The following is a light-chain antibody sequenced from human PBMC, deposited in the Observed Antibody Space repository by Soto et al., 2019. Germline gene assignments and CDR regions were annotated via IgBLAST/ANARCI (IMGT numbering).Light chain of an antibody. V-gene: IGLV2-14*01. CDR3: SSYTSSSTQV. Sequence: LTQPASVSGSPGQSITISCTGTSSDVGGYNYVSWYQQHPGKAPKLMIYEVSNRPSGVSNRFSGSKSGNTASLTISGLQAEDEADCYCSSYTSSSTQVFGTGTKVTVL. CDR2: EVS. J-gene: IGLJ1*01. CDR1: SSDVGGYNY.